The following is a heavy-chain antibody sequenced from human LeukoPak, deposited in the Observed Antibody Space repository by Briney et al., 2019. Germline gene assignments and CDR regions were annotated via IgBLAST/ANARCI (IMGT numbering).Heavy chain of an antibody. Sequence: GGSLRLSCAVSGFTVSSNYMSWVRQPPGKGLEWVSVIYSGGSTYYADSVKGRFTISRHDSRDTLYLQMNSLRVEDTAVYYCARDLSGVNPFGYWGQGTLVTVSS. V-gene: IGHV3-53*04. CDR2: IYSGGST. D-gene: IGHD2-8*01. J-gene: IGHJ4*02. CDR3: ARDLSGVNPFGY. CDR1: GFTVSSNY.